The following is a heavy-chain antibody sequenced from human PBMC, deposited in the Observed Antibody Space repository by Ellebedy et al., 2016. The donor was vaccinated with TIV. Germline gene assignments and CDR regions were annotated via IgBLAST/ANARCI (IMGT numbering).Heavy chain of an antibody. J-gene: IGHJ4*02. CDR1: GYTFSNYG. D-gene: IGHD2/OR15-2a*01. CDR2: ISASKGYT. CDR3: ARVPSTYSDDYLIPYADY. V-gene: IGHV1-18*04. Sequence: AASVKVSCKASGYTFSNYGISWVRQAPGQGLEWMGFISASKGYTNYAQKFQVRVTMTTDTSTSTAYMELRSLTSDDTAVYYCARVPSTYSDDYLIPYADYWGQGTLVTVSS.